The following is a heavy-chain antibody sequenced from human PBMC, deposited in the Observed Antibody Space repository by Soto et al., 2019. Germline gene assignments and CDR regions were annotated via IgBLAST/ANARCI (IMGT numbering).Heavy chain of an antibody. CDR2: ISGSGGST. CDR1: GFTFNKNA. D-gene: IGHD3-3*01. Sequence: PGGSLRLSCAASGFTFNKNAMSWVRQAPGKGLEWVSSISGSGGSTDYADSVKGRFTISRDNSKNTLYLQMRSLRAEDTAVYYCARGKASGLLRFLEWFGPSYGMDVCGQGTTVTVSS. J-gene: IGHJ6*02. V-gene: IGHV3-23*01. CDR3: ARGKASGLLRFLEWFGPSYGMDV.